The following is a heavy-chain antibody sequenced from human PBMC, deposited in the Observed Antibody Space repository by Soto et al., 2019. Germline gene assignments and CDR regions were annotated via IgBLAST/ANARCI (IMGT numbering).Heavy chain of an antibody. J-gene: IGHJ4*02. CDR1: GFTFSTYA. CDR3: AKDRNYPRDQFHY. CDR2: ISANGQGI. Sequence: GGSLRLSCAASGFTFSTYALSWVRQAPGKGLEWVSAISANGQGIYYADSVRGRFTISRDNSKNTIFLHMDSLRAEDTAVYYCAKDRNYPRDQFHYWGQGTMVTVSS. V-gene: IGHV3-23*01. D-gene: IGHD1-7*01.